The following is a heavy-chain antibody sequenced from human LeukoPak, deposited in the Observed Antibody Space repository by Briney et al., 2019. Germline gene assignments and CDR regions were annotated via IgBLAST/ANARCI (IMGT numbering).Heavy chain of an antibody. Sequence: SETLSLTCTVSGGSISSSSYYWGWIRQPPGKGLEWIGSIYYSGSTYYNPSLKSRVTISVDTSKNQFSLKLSSVTAADTAVYYCARDGYCSGGSCGTFDPWGQGTLVTVSS. CDR3: ARDGYCSGGSCGTFDP. V-gene: IGHV4-39*07. D-gene: IGHD2-15*01. CDR1: GGSISSSSYY. J-gene: IGHJ5*02. CDR2: IYYSGST.